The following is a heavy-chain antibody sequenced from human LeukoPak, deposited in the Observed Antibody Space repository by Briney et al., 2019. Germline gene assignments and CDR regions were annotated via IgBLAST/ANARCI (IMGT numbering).Heavy chain of an antibody. CDR3: ARNLKYCSSTSCYHGSFDY. CDR1: GGSISSSSYY. J-gene: IGHJ4*02. Sequence: SETLSLTCTVSGGSISSSSYYWGWIRQPPGKGLEWIGSIYYSGSTYYNPSLKSRVTISVDTSKNQFSLKLSSVTAADTAVYYCARNLKYCSSTSCYHGSFDYWGQGTLLTVSS. V-gene: IGHV4-39*01. D-gene: IGHD2-2*01. CDR2: IYYSGST.